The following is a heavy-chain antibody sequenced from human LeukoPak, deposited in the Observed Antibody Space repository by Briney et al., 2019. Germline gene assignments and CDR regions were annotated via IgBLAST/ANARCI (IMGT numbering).Heavy chain of an antibody. D-gene: IGHD1-14*01. CDR3: ARGATGAEPF. Sequence: ASVKVSCKGSGYTFTSYEINWVRQATGQGLEWMGWMNPNSGNTNYAQKFQGRVTMTTDTSTSTGYMELRSLRSDDTAVYYCARGATGAEPFWGQGTRVTVSS. CDR1: GYTFTSYE. J-gene: IGHJ4*02. V-gene: IGHV1-8*01. CDR2: MNPNSGNT.